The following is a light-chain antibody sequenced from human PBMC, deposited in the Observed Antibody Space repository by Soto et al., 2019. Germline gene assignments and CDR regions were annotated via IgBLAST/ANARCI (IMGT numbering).Light chain of an antibody. V-gene: IGLV3-9*01. Sequence: SYELTQPPSVSVALGQTARMTCGGSNIGDKSLHWYQQKPGQAPVLVIYRGRNRPSGIPERFSGSNSGNTATLTISGAQAGDEADYYCQVWDSSTGDVFGTGTKLTVL. CDR3: QVWDSSTGDV. J-gene: IGLJ1*01. CDR2: RGR. CDR1: NIGDKS.